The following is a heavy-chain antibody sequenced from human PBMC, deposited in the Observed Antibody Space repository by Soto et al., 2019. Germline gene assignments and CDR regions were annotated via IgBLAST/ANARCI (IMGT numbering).Heavy chain of an antibody. J-gene: IGHJ4*02. Sequence: QSVGSLRLSCAASGFTFSSYAMSWVRQAPGKGLEWVSAISGSGGSTYYADSVKGRFTISRDNSQNTLYLQMNSLRGEDTAVYYCAKATYYYDSSGYYPFDYWGQGALVTVSS. V-gene: IGHV3-23*01. CDR2: ISGSGGST. CDR3: AKATYYYDSSGYYPFDY. D-gene: IGHD3-22*01. CDR1: GFTFSSYA.